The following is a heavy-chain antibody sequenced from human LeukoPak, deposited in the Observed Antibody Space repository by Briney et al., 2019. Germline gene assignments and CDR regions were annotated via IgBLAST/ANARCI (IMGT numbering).Heavy chain of an antibody. CDR3: AREGDGYIPIDY. D-gene: IGHD5-24*01. CDR1: GFTFSSYW. V-gene: IGHV3-74*01. J-gene: IGHJ4*02. CDR2: INSDGSST. Sequence: PGGSLRLSCAASGFTFSSYWMHWVRQAPGKGLVWVSRINSDGSSTSYADSAKGRFTISRDNAKNTLYLQMNSLRAEDTAVYYCAREGDGYIPIDYWGQGTLVTVSS.